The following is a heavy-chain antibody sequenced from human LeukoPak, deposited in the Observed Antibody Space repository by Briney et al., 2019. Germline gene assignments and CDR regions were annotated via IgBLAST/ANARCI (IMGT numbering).Heavy chain of an antibody. CDR3: ARHYQYSSSSEIPPPGGVPFDY. J-gene: IGHJ4*02. D-gene: IGHD6-6*01. Sequence: SETLSLTCTVSGGSISSSSYYWGWIRQPPGKGLEWIGSIYYSGSTYYNPSLKSRVTISVDTSKNQFSLKLSSVTAADTAVYYCARHYQYSSSSEIPPPGGVPFDYWGQGTLVTVSS. CDR1: GGSISSSSYY. V-gene: IGHV4-39*07. CDR2: IYYSGST.